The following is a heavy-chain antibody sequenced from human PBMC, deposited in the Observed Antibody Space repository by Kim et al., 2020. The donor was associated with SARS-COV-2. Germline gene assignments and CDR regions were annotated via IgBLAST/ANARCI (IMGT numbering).Heavy chain of an antibody. D-gene: IGHD3-22*01. CDR3: AKDLNYYDSSGWNDAFDI. CDR2: IWYDGSNK. Sequence: GGSLRLSCAASGFTFSSYAMHWVRQAPGKGLEWVAVIWYDGSNKYYADSVKGRFTISRDNSKNTLYLQMNSLRAEDTAVYYCAKDLNYYDSSGWNDAFDIWGQGTMVTVSS. J-gene: IGHJ3*02. CDR1: GFTFSSYA. V-gene: IGHV3-33*06.